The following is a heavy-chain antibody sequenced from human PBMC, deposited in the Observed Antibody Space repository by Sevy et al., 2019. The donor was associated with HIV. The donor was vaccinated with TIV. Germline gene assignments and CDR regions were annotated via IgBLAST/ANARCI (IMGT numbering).Heavy chain of an antibody. V-gene: IGHV3-7*04. CDR2: VKQDGSEK. J-gene: IGHJ6*02. Sequence: GGSLRLSCAASGFTFSSYWMSWVRQAPGKGLEWVANVKQDGSEKDYVDSVKGRFTISRDNAKNSLYLQMNSLRAEDTAVYYCARAHDYSNGIYYGMDVWGQGTTVTVSS. CDR3: ARAHDYSNGIYYGMDV. CDR1: GFTFSSYW. D-gene: IGHD4-4*01.